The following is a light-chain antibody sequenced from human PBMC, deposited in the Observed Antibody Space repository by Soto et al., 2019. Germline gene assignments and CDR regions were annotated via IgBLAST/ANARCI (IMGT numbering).Light chain of an antibody. Sequence: EIVMTQSPATLSVSPGERATLSCRASQSVGTDLAWYQQKPGQGPRLLIYGASTRFSGVPARFSGSGSGTDFTLTIDSLQSEDFATYFCLQDYNLPRTFGQGT. CDR3: LQDYNLPRT. V-gene: IGKV3-15*01. J-gene: IGKJ1*01. CDR2: GAS. CDR1: QSVGTD.